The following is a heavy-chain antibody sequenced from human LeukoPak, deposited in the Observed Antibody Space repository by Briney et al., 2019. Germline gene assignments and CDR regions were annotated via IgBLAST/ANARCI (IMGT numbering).Heavy chain of an antibody. V-gene: IGHV1-18*01. J-gene: IGHJ4*02. CDR3: ARGVDQWLVRLYYFDY. CDR1: GYTFTSYG. Sequence: ASVKVSCKASGYTFTSYGISWVRQASGQGLEWMGWISAYNGNTNYAQKLQGRVTMTTDTSTSTAYMELRSLRPDDTAVYYCARGVDQWLVRLYYFDYWGQGTLVTVSS. CDR2: ISAYNGNT. D-gene: IGHD6-19*01.